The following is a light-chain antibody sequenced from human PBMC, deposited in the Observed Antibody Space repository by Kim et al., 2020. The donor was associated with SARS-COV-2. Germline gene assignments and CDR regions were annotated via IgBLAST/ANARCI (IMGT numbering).Light chain of an antibody. CDR2: DVS. CDR1: SSDVGGYNS. V-gene: IGLV2-14*03. CDR3: SSYTSSTTVV. Sequence: GQWITISCTGTSSDVGGYNSVSWFQQHPGTAPKLMIYDVSNRPSGISNRFFGSKSGNTASLTISGLQAEDEADYYCSSYTSSTTVVFGGGTQLTVL. J-gene: IGLJ2*01.